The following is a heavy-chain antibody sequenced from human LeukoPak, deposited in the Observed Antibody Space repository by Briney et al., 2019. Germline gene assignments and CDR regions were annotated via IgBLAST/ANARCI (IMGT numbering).Heavy chain of an antibody. Sequence: ASVKVSCKTSGYTFTSYDINWVRQATGQGLEWVGWMDPNGDDTGYAQKFQGRVTMTRNTSISTAYMELNSLRSEDTAVYYCAKRGHSYGDFDYWGQGTLVTVSP. CDR2: MDPNGDDT. D-gene: IGHD5-18*01. CDR3: AKRGHSYGDFDY. CDR1: GYTFTSYD. J-gene: IGHJ4*02. V-gene: IGHV1-8*01.